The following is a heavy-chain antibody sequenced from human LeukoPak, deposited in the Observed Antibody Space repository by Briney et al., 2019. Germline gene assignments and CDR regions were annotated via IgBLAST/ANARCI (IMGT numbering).Heavy chain of an antibody. J-gene: IGHJ4*02. V-gene: IGHV3-30-3*01. CDR1: GFTFSSYA. D-gene: IGHD5-18*01. CDR3: ARDQSDTAMVMDY. Sequence: GGSLRLSCAASGFTFSSYAMHWVRQAPGKGLEWVAVISYDGSNKYYADSVKGRFTISRDNSKNTLYLQMNSLRAEDTAVYYCARDQSDTAMVMDYWGQGTLVTVSS. CDR2: ISYDGSNK.